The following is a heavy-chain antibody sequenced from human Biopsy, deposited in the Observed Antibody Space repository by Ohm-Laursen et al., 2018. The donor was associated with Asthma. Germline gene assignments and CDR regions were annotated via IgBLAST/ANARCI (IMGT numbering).Heavy chain of an antibody. J-gene: IGHJ4*02. Sequence: SLRLSCAASGFTFRSYAMRWVRQAPGKGLEWVAVGGSYYDGGLKYYADSVNGRFTVSRDDSKNTLYLQMNSLRPDDTAVYYCARDVMEWYLPAFDFWGQGTLVTVSS. CDR3: ARDVMEWYLPAFDF. CDR2: GGSYYDGGLK. D-gene: IGHD3-3*01. CDR1: GFTFRSYA. V-gene: IGHV3-30-3*01.